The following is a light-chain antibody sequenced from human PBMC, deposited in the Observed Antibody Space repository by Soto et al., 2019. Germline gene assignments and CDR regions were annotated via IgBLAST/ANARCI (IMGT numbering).Light chain of an antibody. CDR3: QKYNNWPKWT. V-gene: IGKV3-15*01. CDR1: QSVSSN. CDR2: GAS. Sequence: EIVSTPSPATLSVPPGARAIRSCRASQSVSSNLAWYQHKPGQAPRLLIYGASTRATGIPARFSGRGSGTEFTLTISRLKSEDFVLYYCQKYNNWPKWTVGNGTKGDI. J-gene: IGKJ1*01.